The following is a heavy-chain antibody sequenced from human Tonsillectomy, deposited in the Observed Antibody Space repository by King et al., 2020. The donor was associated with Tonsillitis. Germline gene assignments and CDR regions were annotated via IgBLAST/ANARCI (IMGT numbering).Heavy chain of an antibody. J-gene: IGHJ4*02. CDR3: AKGVAVAGGVLYFDY. CDR2: VSGSGGST. D-gene: IGHD6-19*01. V-gene: IGHV3-23*04. CDR1: GFTFSSYA. Sequence: EVQLVESGGGLVQPGGSLRLSCAASGFTFSSYAMSWVRQAPGKGLEWVSAVSGSGGSTYDADSVKGRFTISRDNSKNTLHLQMNSLRAEDTAVYYCAKGVAVAGGVLYFDYWGQGTLVTVSS.